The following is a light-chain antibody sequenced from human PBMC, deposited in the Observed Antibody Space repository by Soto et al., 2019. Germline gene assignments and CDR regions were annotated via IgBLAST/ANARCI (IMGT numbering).Light chain of an antibody. V-gene: IGKV3-20*01. CDR1: QSVSSSY. J-gene: IGKJ2*01. CDR3: QLYDNSLYT. CDR2: GAS. Sequence: EIVLTQSPGTLSLSPGERATLSCRASQSVSSSYLAWYQQKPGQAPRLLIYGASTSATGIPDRFSGSGSGTDFTLTISRLEPEDFAVYYCQLYDNSLYTFGQGTNLDIK.